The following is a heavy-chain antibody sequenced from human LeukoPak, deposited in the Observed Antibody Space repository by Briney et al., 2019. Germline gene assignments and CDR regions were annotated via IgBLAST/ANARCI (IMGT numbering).Heavy chain of an antibody. J-gene: IGHJ4*02. CDR2: ISYDGSNK. V-gene: IGHV3-30-3*01. Sequence: GGSLRLSCAASGFTFSSYWMSWVRQAPGKGLEWVAVISYDGSNKYYADSVKGRFTISRDNSKNTLYLQMNSLRAEDTAFYYCARGLGYSYGYGIDHWGQGTLVTVSS. CDR1: GFTFSSYW. D-gene: IGHD5-18*01. CDR3: ARGLGYSYGYGIDH.